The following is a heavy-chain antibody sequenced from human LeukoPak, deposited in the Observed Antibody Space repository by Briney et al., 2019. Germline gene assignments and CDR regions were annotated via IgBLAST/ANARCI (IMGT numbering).Heavy chain of an antibody. CDR2: TSGSGGST. Sequence: GGSLRLSCAASGFTFSSYAMSWVRQAPGKGLEWVSATSGSGGSTYYADSVKGRFTISRDNSKNTLYLQMNSLRAEDTAVYYCADTYYYDSSGPPLFDYWGQGTLVTVSS. J-gene: IGHJ4*02. D-gene: IGHD3-22*01. CDR1: GFTFSSYA. V-gene: IGHV3-23*01. CDR3: ADTYYYDSSGPPLFDY.